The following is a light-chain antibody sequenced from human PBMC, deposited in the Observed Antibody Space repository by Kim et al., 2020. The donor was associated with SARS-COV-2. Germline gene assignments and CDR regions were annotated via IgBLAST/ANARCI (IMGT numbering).Light chain of an antibody. CDR2: AAS. V-gene: IGKV1-39*01. CDR1: QSISSS. CDR3: QQGYSTPLT. Sequence: ASVGDRVTITCRASQSISSSLNWYQQKPGKAPKLLIYAASNLQRGVPLRFRGSGSGTDFTLTINSLQPEDFATYFCQQGYSTPLTFGGGTKVDIK. J-gene: IGKJ4*01.